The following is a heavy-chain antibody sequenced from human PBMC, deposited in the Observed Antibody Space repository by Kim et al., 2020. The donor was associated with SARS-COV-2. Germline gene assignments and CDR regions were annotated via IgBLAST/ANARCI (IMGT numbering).Heavy chain of an antibody. V-gene: IGHV4-59*09. CDR3: ARGPAGDFWSGSYYYYGMDV. J-gene: IGHJ6*02. Sequence: RVTISVDTSKNQFSLKLSSVTAADTAVYYCARGPAGDFWSGSYYYYGMDVWGQGTTVTVSS. D-gene: IGHD3-3*01.